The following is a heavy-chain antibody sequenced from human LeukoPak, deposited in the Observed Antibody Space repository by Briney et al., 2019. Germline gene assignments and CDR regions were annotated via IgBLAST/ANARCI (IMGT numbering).Heavy chain of an antibody. CDR3: ARVAVRRGLFDY. D-gene: IGHD5-12*01. Sequence: GASVKVSCKASGYTFTSYGISWVRQAPGQGLEWMGWINPNSGGTNYAQKFQGRVTMTRDTSISTAYMELSRLRSDDTAVYYCARVAVRRGLFDYWGQGTLVTVSS. CDR1: GYTFTSYG. CDR2: INPNSGGT. V-gene: IGHV1-2*02. J-gene: IGHJ4*02.